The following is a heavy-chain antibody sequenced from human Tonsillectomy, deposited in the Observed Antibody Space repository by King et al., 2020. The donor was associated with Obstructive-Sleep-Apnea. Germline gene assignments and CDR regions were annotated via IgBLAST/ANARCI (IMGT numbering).Heavy chain of an antibody. Sequence: VQLVESGGGVVQPGRSLRLSCAASGFTFSSYAMYWVRQAPGKGLEWVAVISKDGSNKYYADSVKGRFTISRDNSKNTLYVQMYSLRAADTAVYYCARGEYCSSTSCYWEYDFDYWGQGTLVTVSS. V-gene: IGHV3-30*04. CDR2: ISKDGSNK. CDR1: GFTFSSYA. D-gene: IGHD2-2*01. J-gene: IGHJ4*02. CDR3: ARGEYCSSTSCYWEYDFDY.